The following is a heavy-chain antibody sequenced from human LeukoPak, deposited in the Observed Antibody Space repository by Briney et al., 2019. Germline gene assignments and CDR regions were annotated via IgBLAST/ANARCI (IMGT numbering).Heavy chain of an antibody. J-gene: IGHJ4*02. CDR2: ISGSGGST. Sequence: GGSLRLSCAASGFTFSSYAMSSVRQAPGKGLEWVSAISGSGGSTYYADSVKGRFTISRDNSKNTLYLQMNSLRAEDTAVYYCAKDRGYCSSTSCYPGFVFDYWGQGTLVTVSS. CDR1: GFTFSSYA. D-gene: IGHD2-2*01. CDR3: AKDRGYCSSTSCYPGFVFDY. V-gene: IGHV3-23*01.